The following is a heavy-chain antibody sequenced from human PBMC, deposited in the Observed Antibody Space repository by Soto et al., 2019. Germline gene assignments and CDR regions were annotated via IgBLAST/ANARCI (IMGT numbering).Heavy chain of an antibody. CDR3: VRDLSHCTDGGRST. V-gene: IGHV3-23*01. CDR1: GFTFSSYA. D-gene: IGHD2-8*01. Sequence: GGSLRLSCAASGFTFSSYAMSWVRQAPGKGLEWVSGISGSGDSTYYADSVKGRFTISRDNAKNTVDLLMNSLRADDTAIYYCVRDLSHCTDGGRSTWGQGTLVTVSS. J-gene: IGHJ4*02. CDR2: ISGSGDST.